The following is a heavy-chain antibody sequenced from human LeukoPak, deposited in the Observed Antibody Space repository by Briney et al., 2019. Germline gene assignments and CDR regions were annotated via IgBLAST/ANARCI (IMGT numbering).Heavy chain of an antibody. D-gene: IGHD1-14*01. Sequence: PGGSLRLSCAASGFTFSSYAMSWARQAPGKGLEWVSAISGSGGSTYYADSVKGRFTISRDNAKNSLYLQMNSLRAEDTAVYYCARDISEGGFDYWGQGTLVTVSS. CDR2: ISGSGGST. V-gene: IGHV3-23*01. J-gene: IGHJ4*02. CDR1: GFTFSSYA. CDR3: ARDISEGGFDY.